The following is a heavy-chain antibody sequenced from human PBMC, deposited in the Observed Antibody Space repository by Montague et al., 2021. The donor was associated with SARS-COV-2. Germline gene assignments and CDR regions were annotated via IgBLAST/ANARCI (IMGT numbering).Heavy chain of an antibody. CDR1: GFTVSSNY. D-gene: IGHD4-23*01. CDR2: IYSGGST. Sequence: SLRLSCAASGFTVSSNYMSWVRQAPGKGLEWVSVIYSGGSTYYADSVKGRFTISRDNSKNTLYPRMNSLRAEDTAVYYCARDAGGNFPTSFDYWGQGTLVTVS. V-gene: IGHV3-53*01. CDR3: ARDAGGNFPTSFDY. J-gene: IGHJ4*02.